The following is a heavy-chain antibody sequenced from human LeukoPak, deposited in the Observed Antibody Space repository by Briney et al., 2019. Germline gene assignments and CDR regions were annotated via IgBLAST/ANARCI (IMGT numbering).Heavy chain of an antibody. Sequence: GGSLRLSCEASGFTFSSYSMNWVRQAPGKGLEWVSSISSSSSYIYYADSVKGRFTISRDNAKNSLYLQMNSLRAEDTAVYYCARGNCSSTSCRNGYFDYWGQGTLVTVSS. CDR2: ISSSSSYI. V-gene: IGHV3-21*01. CDR3: ARGNCSSTSCRNGYFDY. CDR1: GFTFSSYS. D-gene: IGHD2-2*01. J-gene: IGHJ4*02.